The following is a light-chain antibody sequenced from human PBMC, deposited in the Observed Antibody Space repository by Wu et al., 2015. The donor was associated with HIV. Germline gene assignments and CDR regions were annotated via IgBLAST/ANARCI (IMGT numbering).Light chain of an antibody. CDR1: QSVSSN. Sequence: EIVMTQSPATLSVSPGERATLSCRASQSVSSNLAWYQQKPGQAPRLLIYGASSRATGIPDRFSGSGSGTDFTLTISRLEPEDFAVYYCQQYGSTFGQGTKVEIK. CDR2: GAS. V-gene: IGKV3-20*01. J-gene: IGKJ1*01. CDR3: QQYGST.